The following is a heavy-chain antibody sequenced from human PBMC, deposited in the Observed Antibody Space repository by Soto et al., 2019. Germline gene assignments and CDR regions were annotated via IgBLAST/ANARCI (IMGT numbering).Heavy chain of an antibody. CDR3: AKSGSGWYYFDY. CDR1: GFTFSSYA. V-gene: IGHV3-23*01. D-gene: IGHD6-19*01. J-gene: IGHJ4*02. CDR2: ITGSGDST. Sequence: PGGSLRLSCAASGFTFSSYALSWVRQAPGKGLEWVSTITGSGDSTFYADSVKGRFTISRDNSKNTLYLHMNSLRAEDTAVYYCAKSGSGWYYFDYWGQGTLVTVS.